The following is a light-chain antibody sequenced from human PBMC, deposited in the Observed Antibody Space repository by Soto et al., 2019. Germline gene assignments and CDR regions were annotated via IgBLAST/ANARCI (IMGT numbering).Light chain of an antibody. Sequence: EIVLTHSPGTLSLSPCERATLSCGASQSVTNSFLAWYQQKPGQAPRLLFYGASRRASGISDRFTGSGSGTEFTLTISSLQSEDFAVYYCQQYVSSLWAFGQGTKVDIK. CDR2: GAS. CDR1: QSVTNSF. V-gene: IGKV3-20*01. CDR3: QQYVSSLWA. J-gene: IGKJ1*01.